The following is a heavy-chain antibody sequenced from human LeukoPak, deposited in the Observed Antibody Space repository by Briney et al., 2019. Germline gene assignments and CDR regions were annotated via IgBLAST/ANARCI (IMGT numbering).Heavy chain of an antibody. J-gene: IGHJ1*01. D-gene: IGHD6-19*01. CDR1: GFTFSSYS. CDR2: ISSTGSYI. CDR3: ARDMAVAGPRYFQH. V-gene: IGHV3-21*01. Sequence: GGSLRLSCAASGFTFSSYSMNWVRQAPGKGLEWVSSISSTGSYIFYADSVKGRFTISRDNAKNALYLQMNSLRAEDTAVYYCARDMAVAGPRYFQHWGQGTVVTVSS.